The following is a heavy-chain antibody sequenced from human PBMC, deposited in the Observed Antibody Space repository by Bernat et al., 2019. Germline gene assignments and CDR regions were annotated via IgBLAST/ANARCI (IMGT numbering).Heavy chain of an antibody. CDR3: ARVSEALRGPIAYDAFDI. Sequence: QVQLQQSGPGLVKPSQTLSLTCAISGDSVSSNSAAWNWIRQSPSRGLEWLGRTYYRSKWYNDYAVSVKSRITINPDTSKNQFSLQLNSVTPEDTAVYYCARVSEALRGPIAYDAFDIWGQGTMVTVSS. CDR1: GDSVSSNSAA. J-gene: IGHJ3*02. D-gene: IGHD3-10*01. CDR2: TYYRSKWYN. V-gene: IGHV6-1*01.